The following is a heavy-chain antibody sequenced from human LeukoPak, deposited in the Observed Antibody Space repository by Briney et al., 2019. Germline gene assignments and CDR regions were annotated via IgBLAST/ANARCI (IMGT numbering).Heavy chain of an antibody. J-gene: IGHJ6*03. Sequence: SETLSLTCAVYGGSFSVYYWSCIRQPPGKGVEWIGEINHSGGTNYNPSLKSRVTISVDTSKNQFSLKLSSVTAADTAVYYCASLSGYDSRYMDVWGKGTTVTVSS. V-gene: IGHV4-34*01. CDR2: INHSGGT. CDR1: GGSFSVYY. D-gene: IGHD5-12*01. CDR3: ASLSGYDSRYMDV.